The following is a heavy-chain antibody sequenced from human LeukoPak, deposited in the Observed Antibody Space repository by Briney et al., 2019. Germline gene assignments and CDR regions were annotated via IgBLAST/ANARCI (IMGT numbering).Heavy chain of an antibody. V-gene: IGHV3-7*05. D-gene: IGHD3-10*01. CDR1: KFTFSVYW. CDR3: ARSHRSFASGSGDY. Sequence: GGSLSLSCAASKFTFSVYWMSWVRQAPGKGLEWVANINQDGSEKYYVDSVKGRFSISRDNAKNSLFLQMNSLRDEDTAVYFCARSHRSFASGSGDYWGQGTLVTVSS. J-gene: IGHJ4*02. CDR2: INQDGSEK.